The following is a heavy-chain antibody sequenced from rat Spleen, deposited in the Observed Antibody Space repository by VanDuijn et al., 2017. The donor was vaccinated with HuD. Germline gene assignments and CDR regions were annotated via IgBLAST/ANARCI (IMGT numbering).Heavy chain of an antibody. V-gene: IGHV2-15*01. D-gene: IGHD1-4*01. J-gene: IGHJ2*01. CDR1: GFSLTSYS. CDR3: TRERVPGFAFYFDY. CDR2: IWGDGST. Sequence: QVQLKESGPGLVQPSQTLSLTCTVSGFSLTSYSVNWVRQPSGKGLEWMGGIWGDGSTNYNSALKYRLNISRDTSKSQVFLKMNSLQTEDTAIYFCTRERVPGFAFYFDYWGQGVMVTVSS.